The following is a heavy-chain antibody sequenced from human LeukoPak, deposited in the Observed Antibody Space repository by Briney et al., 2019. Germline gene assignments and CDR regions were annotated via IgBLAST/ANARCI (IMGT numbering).Heavy chain of an antibody. V-gene: IGHV4-34*01. J-gene: IGHJ4*02. CDR1: GGSFSGYY. CDR2: INHSGST. Sequence: SETLSLTCAVYGGSFSGYYWSWIRQPPGKGLEWIGEINHSGSTNYNPSLKSRVTISVDTSKNQFSLKLSSVTAADTAVYYCARGGFLEWLALDYWGQGTLVTVSS. CDR3: ARGGFLEWLALDY. D-gene: IGHD3-3*01.